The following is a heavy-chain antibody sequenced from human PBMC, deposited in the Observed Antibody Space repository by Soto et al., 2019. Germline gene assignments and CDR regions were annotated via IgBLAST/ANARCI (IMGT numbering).Heavy chain of an antibody. D-gene: IGHD6-13*01. Sequence: ASVKVSCKASGGTFSSYAISWVRQAPGQGLEWMGGIIPIFGTANYAQKFQGRVTITADESTSTAYMELSSLRSEDTAVYYCARATAAGDADYYYYYGMDVWGQGTTVTVSS. CDR1: GGTFSSYA. J-gene: IGHJ6*02. CDR3: ARATAAGDADYYYYYGMDV. CDR2: IIPIFGTA. V-gene: IGHV1-69*13.